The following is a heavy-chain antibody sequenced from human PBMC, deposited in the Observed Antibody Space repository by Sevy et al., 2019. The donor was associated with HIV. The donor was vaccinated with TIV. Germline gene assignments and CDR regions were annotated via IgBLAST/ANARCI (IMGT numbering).Heavy chain of an antibody. CDR2: ISYDGSNK. J-gene: IGHJ4*02. V-gene: IGHV3-30*18. CDR3: AKDSEQWLVYYFDY. Sequence: GGYLRLSCAASGFTFSSYGMHWVRQAPGKGLEWVAVISYDGSNKYYADSVKGRFTISRDNSKNTLYLQMNSLRAEDTAVYYCAKDSEQWLVYYFDYWGQGTLVTVSS. CDR1: GFTFSSYG. D-gene: IGHD6-19*01.